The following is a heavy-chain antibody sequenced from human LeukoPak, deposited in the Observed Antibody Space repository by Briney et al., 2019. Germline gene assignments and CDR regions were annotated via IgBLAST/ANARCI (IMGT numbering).Heavy chain of an antibody. CDR1: GFTFSNYG. Sequence: PGGSLRLSCAASGFTFSNYGMHWVRQAPGKGLEWVAVISYDESDKYYAASVKGRFTISRDNSKNTLYLQMNSLRPEDTAVYYCAKGVVAATNAAYYGMDVWGQGTTVTVSS. V-gene: IGHV3-30*18. CDR2: ISYDESDK. J-gene: IGHJ6*02. D-gene: IGHD2-15*01. CDR3: AKGVVAATNAAYYGMDV.